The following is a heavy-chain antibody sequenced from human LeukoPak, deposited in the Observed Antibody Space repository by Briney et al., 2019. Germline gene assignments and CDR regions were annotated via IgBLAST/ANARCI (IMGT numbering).Heavy chain of an antibody. CDR2: ISYDGTDK. CDR1: GFTFSSYA. Sequence: GGSLRLSCAASGFTFSSYAMHWVRQAPGKGLEWVAVISYDGTDKYYADSVKGRFTISRDKSKNKLYLQMNSLKPEDTAVYYCARDQGYYDSSGYFDYWGQGTLVTVSS. V-gene: IGHV3-30-3*01. D-gene: IGHD3-22*01. J-gene: IGHJ4*02. CDR3: ARDQGYYDSSGYFDY.